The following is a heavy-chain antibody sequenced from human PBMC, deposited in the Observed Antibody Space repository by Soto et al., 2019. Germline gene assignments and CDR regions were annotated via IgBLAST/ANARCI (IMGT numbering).Heavy chain of an antibody. Sequence: ASGKVSCKTSGYTFSNYAISWVRQAPGQGLEWMGWVSPYNGNANYTEKFQGRVSMTTDTSTTTAYMELKSLTSDETAIYYCARAISIRLAAPAYWGQGPLVTVSS. J-gene: IGHJ4*02. CDR3: ARAISIRLAAPAY. CDR1: GYTFSNYA. V-gene: IGHV1-18*04. CDR2: VSPYNGNA. D-gene: IGHD3-3*01.